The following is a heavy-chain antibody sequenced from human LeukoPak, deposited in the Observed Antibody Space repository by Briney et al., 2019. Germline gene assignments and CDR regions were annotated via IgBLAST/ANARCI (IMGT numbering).Heavy chain of an antibody. V-gene: IGHV1-18*01. CDR2: ISAYNGNT. CDR1: GYTFTSYG. D-gene: IGHD3-10*01. Sequence: GASVKVSCTASGYTFTSYGISWVRQAPGQGLEWMGWISAYNGNTNYAQKLQGRVTMTTDTSTSTAYMELRSLRSDDTAVYYCARVRGYNRSGYFDYWGQGTLVTVSS. J-gene: IGHJ4*02. CDR3: ARVRGYNRSGYFDY.